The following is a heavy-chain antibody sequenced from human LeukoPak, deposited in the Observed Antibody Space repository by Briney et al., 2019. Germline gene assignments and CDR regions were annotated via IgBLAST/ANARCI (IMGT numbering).Heavy chain of an antibody. D-gene: IGHD6-19*01. Sequence: SETLSLTCTVSGGSISSSSYYWGWIRQPPGKGLEWIGSIYYSGSTYYNPSLKSRVTISVDTSKNQFSLKLSSVTAADTAVYYCARQGGSGWYQGHFDYWGQGTLVTVSS. CDR2: IYYSGST. J-gene: IGHJ4*02. V-gene: IGHV4-39*01. CDR3: ARQGGSGWYQGHFDY. CDR1: GGSISSSSYY.